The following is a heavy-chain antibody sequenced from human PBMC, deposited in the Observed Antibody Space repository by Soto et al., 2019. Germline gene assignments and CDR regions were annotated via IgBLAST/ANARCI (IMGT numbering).Heavy chain of an antibody. V-gene: IGHV3-9*01. CDR2: ISWNSGSI. D-gene: IGHD6-6*01. CDR3: AKDTRYSSSSLDY. CDR1: GFTFDDYA. J-gene: IGHJ4*01. Sequence: ESGGGLVQPGRSLRLSCAASGFTFDDYAMHWVRQAPGKGLEWVSGISWNSGSIGYADSVKGRFTISRDNAKNSLYLQMNSLRAEDTALYYCAKDTRYSSSSLDYWGHGTLVTVSS.